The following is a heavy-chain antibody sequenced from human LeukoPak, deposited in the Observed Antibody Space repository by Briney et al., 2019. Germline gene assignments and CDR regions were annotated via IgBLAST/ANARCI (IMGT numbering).Heavy chain of an antibody. D-gene: IGHD3-22*01. J-gene: IGHJ4*02. CDR1: GGSISSGDYY. V-gene: IGHV4-30-4*01. CDR3: ASSPPDYYDSSGYPYYFDY. CDR2: IYYSGCT. Sequence: PSQTLSLTCTVSGGSISSGDYYWSWIRQPPGKGLEWTGYIYYSGCTYYNPSLKSRVTISVDTSKNQFSLKLSSVTAADTAVYYCASSPPDYYDSSGYPYYFDYWGQGTLVTVSS.